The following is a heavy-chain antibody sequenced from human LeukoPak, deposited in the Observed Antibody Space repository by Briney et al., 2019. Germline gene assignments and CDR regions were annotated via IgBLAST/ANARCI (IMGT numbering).Heavy chain of an antibody. D-gene: IGHD5-12*01. Sequence: PSEALALNCTGPGGSISTYYWTLIRQAPGKGLEWIGYINYSGTSTYNPYLKIRVTMSVDTSKIQFSVKLSSVTAADTDVYYCASRYGGLLPYYFDYWGQGTLVTVSS. V-gene: IGHV4-59*01. CDR1: GGSISTYY. CDR3: ASRYGGLLPYYFDY. CDR2: INYSGTS. J-gene: IGHJ4*02.